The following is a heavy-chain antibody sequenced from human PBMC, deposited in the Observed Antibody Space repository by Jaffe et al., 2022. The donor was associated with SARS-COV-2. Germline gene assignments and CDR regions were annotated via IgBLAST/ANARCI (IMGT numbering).Heavy chain of an antibody. Sequence: EVQLVESGGGLVQPGGSLRLSCAASGFTFSSYWMSWVRQAPGKGLEWVANIKQDGSEKYYVVSVKGRFTISRDNAKSSLYLQMDSLRAEDTAVYYCARVGVSAAIGELDHWGQGTLVTVSS. V-gene: IGHV3-7*01. CDR2: IKQDGSEK. J-gene: IGHJ4*02. CDR1: GFTFSSYW. CDR3: ARVGVSAAIGELDH. D-gene: IGHD2-2*02.